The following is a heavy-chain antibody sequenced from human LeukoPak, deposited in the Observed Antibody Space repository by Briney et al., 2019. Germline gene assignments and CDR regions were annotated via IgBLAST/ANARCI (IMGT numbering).Heavy chain of an antibody. V-gene: IGHV3-21*01. CDR2: INSSSRYI. CDR3: ASHYTYCSGGSCYCCYYCMDV. Sequence: PGGSLTLSCAASGFTFNSYSMNWVRQAPGKGLEGVSYINSSSRYIYYAVPEKGRFTISRDNAKNSLYLQMNNLKAEDTAVYDWASHYTYCSGGSCYCCYYCMDVWGKGTTVTVSS. D-gene: IGHD2-15*01. CDR1: GFTFNSYS. J-gene: IGHJ6*04.